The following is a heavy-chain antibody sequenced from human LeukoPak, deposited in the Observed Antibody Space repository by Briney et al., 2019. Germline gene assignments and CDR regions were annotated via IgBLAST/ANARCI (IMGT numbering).Heavy chain of an antibody. CDR3: AKVISGFLEWLPRYFDY. V-gene: IGHV3-66*02. CDR2: IYSGGST. Sequence: GGSLRLSCAASGFTVSSNYMSWVRQAPGKGLEWVSVIYSGGSTYYADSVKGRFTISRDNSKNTLYLQMNSLRAEDTAVYYCAKVISGFLEWLPRYFDYWGQGTLVTVSS. J-gene: IGHJ4*02. CDR1: GFTVSSNY. D-gene: IGHD3-3*01.